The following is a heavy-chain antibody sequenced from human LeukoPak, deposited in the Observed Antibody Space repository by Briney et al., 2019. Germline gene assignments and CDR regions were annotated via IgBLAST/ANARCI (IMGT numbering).Heavy chain of an antibody. CDR1: GFTFSSYA. Sequence: GGSLRLSCAASGFTFSSYAVSWVRQAPGKGLEWVSGISGSGGATYYAGSVKGRFTISRDNSKNTLYLQMNSLRAEDTAVYYCARVSNDYGDYVFDYWGQGTLVTISS. V-gene: IGHV3-23*01. J-gene: IGHJ4*02. CDR3: ARVSNDYGDYVFDY. CDR2: ISGSGGAT. D-gene: IGHD4-17*01.